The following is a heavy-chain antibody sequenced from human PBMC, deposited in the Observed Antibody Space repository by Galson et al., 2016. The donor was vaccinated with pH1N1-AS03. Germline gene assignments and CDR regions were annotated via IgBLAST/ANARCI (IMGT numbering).Heavy chain of an antibody. D-gene: IGHD6-13*01. CDR1: GFTFSSYA. V-gene: IGHV3-64*01. J-gene: IGHJ4*02. CDR2: ISGNGYST. Sequence: SLRLSCAASGFTFSSYAMHWVRPAPGKGLEYVSAISGNGYSTYYANSVKGRFTISRDNSKSTLFLQMGSLRPEDRAVYYCARGPVSYSNYWFPPPDYWGQGTLVTVSS. CDR3: ARGPVSYSNYWFPPPDY.